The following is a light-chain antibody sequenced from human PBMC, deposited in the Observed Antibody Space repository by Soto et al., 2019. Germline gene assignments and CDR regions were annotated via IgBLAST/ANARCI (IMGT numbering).Light chain of an antibody. CDR3: CSYAGRGVV. J-gene: IGLJ2*01. V-gene: IGLV2-23*02. Sequence: QSALTQPASVSGSPGQSITTSCTGTSSDVGSYNLVSWYQQHPGKAPKLMIYEVSKRPSGVSNRFSGSKSGNTASLTISGLQAEDEADYYCCSYAGRGVVFGGGTKLTVL. CDR1: SSDVGSYNL. CDR2: EVS.